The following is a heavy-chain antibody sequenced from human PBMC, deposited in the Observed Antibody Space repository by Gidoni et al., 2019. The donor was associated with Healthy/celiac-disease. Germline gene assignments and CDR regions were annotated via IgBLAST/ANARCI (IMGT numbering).Heavy chain of an antibody. Sequence: EVQLVESGGGLGQAGGSLGLSCAPSGFPFRHHYMAWVRQDPGKGLEWVGRTRNKANSYTTEYAASVKGRFTISRDDSKNSLYLQMNSLKTEDTAVYYCARGRYCTNGVCYTQYYFDYWGQGTLVTVSS. J-gene: IGHJ4*02. CDR2: TRNKANSYTT. CDR3: ARGRYCTNGVCYTQYYFDY. V-gene: IGHV3-72*01. D-gene: IGHD2-8*01. CDR1: GFPFRHHY.